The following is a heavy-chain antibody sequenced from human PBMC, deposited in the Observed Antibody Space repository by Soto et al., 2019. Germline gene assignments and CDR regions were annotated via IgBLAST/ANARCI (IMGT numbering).Heavy chain of an antibody. CDR3: ANGRATYGLLTHDY. CDR1: GFSFRNYA. V-gene: IGHV3-23*01. Sequence: GGSLRLSCAASGFSFRNYAMSWVRQAPGKGLEWISTLAGSSSNIYYADSVKGRFAISRDNSRNTLYLQMNSLTAEDTAVYYCANGRATYGLLTHDYWGQGTLVTVSS. D-gene: IGHD3-10*01. CDR2: LAGSSSNI. J-gene: IGHJ4*02.